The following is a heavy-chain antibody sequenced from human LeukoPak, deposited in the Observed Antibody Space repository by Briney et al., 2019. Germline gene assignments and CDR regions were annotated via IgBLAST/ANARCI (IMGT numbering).Heavy chain of an antibody. CDR1: GGTFSSYA. CDR3: GRDQPIVGATALDY. CDR2: IIPIFGTA. J-gene: IGHJ4*02. D-gene: IGHD1-26*01. Sequence: GASVKVSCKASGGTFSSYAISWVRQAPGQGLEWMGGIIPIFGTANYAQKFQGRVTITADESTSTAYMELSSLRSEDTAVYYCGRDQPIVGATALDYWGQGTLVTVSS. V-gene: IGHV1-69*13.